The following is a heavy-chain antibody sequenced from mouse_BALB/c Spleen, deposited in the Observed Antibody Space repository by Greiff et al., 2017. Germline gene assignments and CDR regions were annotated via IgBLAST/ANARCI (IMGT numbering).Heavy chain of an antibody. CDR3: AREGLTGRFAY. Sequence: AQLQQSGAELVRPGSSVKISCKASGYAFSSYWMNWVKQRPGQGLEWIGQIYPGDGDTNYNGKFKGKATLTADKSSSTAYMQLSSLTSEDSAVYFCAREGLTGRFAYWGQGTLVTVSA. CDR1: GYAFSSYW. V-gene: IGHV1-80*01. CDR2: IYPGDGDT. D-gene: IGHD4-1*01. J-gene: IGHJ3*01.